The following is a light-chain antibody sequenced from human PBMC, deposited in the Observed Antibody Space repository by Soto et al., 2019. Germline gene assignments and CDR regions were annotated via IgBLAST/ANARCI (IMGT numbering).Light chain of an antibody. Sequence: QSALTQPRSVSGSPGQSVTISCTGTSSDVGGYNYVSWYQQHPGKAPKLMIYDASNRPSGGPDRFSGSKSGNTASLTISGLQAEDEADYYCCSYAGSYAYVFGAGTKVTVL. V-gene: IGLV2-11*01. J-gene: IGLJ1*01. CDR1: SSDVGGYNY. CDR2: DAS. CDR3: CSYAGSYAYV.